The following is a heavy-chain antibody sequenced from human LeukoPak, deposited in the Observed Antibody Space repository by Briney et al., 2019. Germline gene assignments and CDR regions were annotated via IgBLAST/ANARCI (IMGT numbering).Heavy chain of an antibody. J-gene: IGHJ4*02. Sequence: ASVKVSCKASGYTFTGHYMHWVRQAPGQGLEWMGWVSGYNGNTDYAQKFKGRVTMTTDRSTNTVYMELRSLRSDDTAVYYCARDRPVMITFGGVIIAAYWGQGTLVSVSS. CDR3: ARDRPVMITFGGVIIAAY. CDR2: VSGYNGNT. CDR1: GYTFTGHY. V-gene: IGHV1-18*04. D-gene: IGHD3-16*02.